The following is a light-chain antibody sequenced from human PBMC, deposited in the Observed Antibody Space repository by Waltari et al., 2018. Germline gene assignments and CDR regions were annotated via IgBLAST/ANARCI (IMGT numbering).Light chain of an antibody. J-gene: IGKJ2*01. V-gene: IGKV4-1*01. CDR1: HSVLYGVDNKNY. Sequence: DFVMIQSPASLAASLGERATISCRSSHSVLYGVDNKNYLGWYQQKAGQPPKLLIYWASIRESGVPDRFSGSGSGTDFTLTISSLQAEDVAVYYCQQYYTKPYTFGQGTKLEIK. CDR2: WAS. CDR3: QQYYTKPYT.